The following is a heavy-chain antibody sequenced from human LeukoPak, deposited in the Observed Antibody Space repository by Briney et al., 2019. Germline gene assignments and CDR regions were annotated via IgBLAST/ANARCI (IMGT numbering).Heavy chain of an antibody. Sequence: GESLKISCRGSGYSFTYYWIGWVRQMPGKGLEWMGIIYPGDSDTRYRPSFQGQVTISVDKSISTAYLQWSSLKASDTAMYYCARQDGNSKYYFDYWGQGTLVTVSS. J-gene: IGHJ4*02. CDR2: IYPGDSDT. D-gene: IGHD1-1*01. CDR3: ARQDGNSKYYFDY. CDR1: GYSFTYYW. V-gene: IGHV5-51*01.